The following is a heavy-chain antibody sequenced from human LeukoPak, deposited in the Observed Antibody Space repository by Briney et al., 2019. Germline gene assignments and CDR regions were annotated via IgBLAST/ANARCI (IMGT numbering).Heavy chain of an antibody. V-gene: IGHV4-59*01. Sequence: SETLSLTCTVSGGSISSYYWSWIRQPPGKGLEWIGYIYYSGSTNYNPSLKSRVTISVDTSKNQFSLKLSSVTAADTAVYHCARAIYGSGSYSDYWGQGTLVTVSS. CDR3: ARAIYGSGSYSDY. J-gene: IGHJ4*02. CDR1: GGSISSYY. D-gene: IGHD3-10*01. CDR2: IYYSGST.